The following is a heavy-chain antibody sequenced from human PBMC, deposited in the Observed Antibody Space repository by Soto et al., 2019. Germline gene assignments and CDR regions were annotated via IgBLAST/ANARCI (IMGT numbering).Heavy chain of an antibody. CDR2: LSGSGTST. Sequence: GGSLRLFCAASGFSFVNYAMNWVHHAPGKGLEWVSGLSGSGTSTYYADSVKGRFTISRDNSRDTLFLQMNSLTADDTAVYYCAKATTNGGWFNPFDSWGQGALVTVSS. J-gene: IGHJ4*02. CDR3: AKATTNGGWFNPFDS. CDR1: GFSFVNYA. V-gene: IGHV3-23*01. D-gene: IGHD6-19*01.